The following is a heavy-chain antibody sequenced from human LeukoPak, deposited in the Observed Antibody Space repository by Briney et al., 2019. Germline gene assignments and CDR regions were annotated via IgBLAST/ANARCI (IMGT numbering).Heavy chain of an antibody. D-gene: IGHD6-13*01. J-gene: IGHJ4*02. CDR3: ASRYSSSWALDY. CDR2: ISDDRTKK. Sequence: GGSLRLSCGGSGYSFRSYAMHWVRQAPGKGLEWVAVISDDRTKKYYADSVKGRFTISRDNSKNSLSLQMNSLRPEDTAVYYCASRYSSSWALDYWGLGTLVTVSS. V-gene: IGHV3-30*01. CDR1: GYSFRSYA.